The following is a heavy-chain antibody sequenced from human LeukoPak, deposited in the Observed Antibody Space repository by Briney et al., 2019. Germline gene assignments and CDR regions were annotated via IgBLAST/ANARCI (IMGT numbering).Heavy chain of an antibody. D-gene: IGHD3-22*01. V-gene: IGHV3-9*01. CDR2: ISWNSGSI. J-gene: IGHJ2*01. Sequence: GGSLRLSCAASGFTFDDYAMHWVRQAPGKGLEWVSGISWNSGSIGYADSVKGRFTISRDNAKNSLYLQMNSLRAEDTALYYCAKVIYDSSGYTNWYFDLWGRGTLVTVSS. CDR1: GFTFDDYA. CDR3: AKVIYDSSGYTNWYFDL.